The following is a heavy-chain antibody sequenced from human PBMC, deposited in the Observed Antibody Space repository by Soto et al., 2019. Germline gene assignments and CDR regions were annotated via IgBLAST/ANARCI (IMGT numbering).Heavy chain of an antibody. CDR3: AKDKIAPPEYYFDY. V-gene: IGHV3-30*18. CDR1: GFTFSSYG. CDR2: ISYDGSNK. J-gene: IGHJ4*02. D-gene: IGHD6-13*01. Sequence: GGSLRLSCAASGFTFSSYGMHWVRQAPGKGLEWVAVISYDGSNKYYADSVKGRFTISRDNSKNTLYLQMNSLRAEDTAVYYCAKDKIAPPEYYFDYWGQGTLVTVSS.